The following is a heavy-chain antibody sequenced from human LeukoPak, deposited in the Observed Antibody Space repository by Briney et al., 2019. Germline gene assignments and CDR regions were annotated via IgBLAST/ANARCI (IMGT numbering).Heavy chain of an antibody. CDR1: GFTLSNYW. CDR3: TRRRDREAFDL. D-gene: IGHD1-14*01. V-gene: IGHV3-74*01. CDR2: IDNDGSST. J-gene: IGHJ3*01. Sequence: GGSLRLSCEASGFTLSNYWMYWVRQAPGKGLVWVSRIDNDGSSTIYADSVRGRFTISRDNAKNTLYLQMNSLRADDTAVYYYTRRRDREAFDLWGQGAMVTVSS.